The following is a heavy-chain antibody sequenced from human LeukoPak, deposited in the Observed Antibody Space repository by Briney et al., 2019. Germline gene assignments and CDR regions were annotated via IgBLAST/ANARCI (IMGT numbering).Heavy chain of an antibody. Sequence: ASVKVSCKASGYTFTSYGISWVRQARGQGLEWMGWISAYNGNTNYAQKLQGRVTMTTDTSTSTAYMELRSLRSDDTAVYYCARAGSGSYHDYMDVWGKGTTVTVSS. J-gene: IGHJ6*03. CDR3: ARAGSGSYHDYMDV. V-gene: IGHV1-18*01. CDR2: ISAYNGNT. CDR1: GYTFTSYG. D-gene: IGHD1-14*01.